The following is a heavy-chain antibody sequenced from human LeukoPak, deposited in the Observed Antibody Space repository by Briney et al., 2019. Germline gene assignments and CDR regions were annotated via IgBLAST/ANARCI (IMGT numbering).Heavy chain of an antibody. CDR1: GFTFSSYS. Sequence: GGSLRLSCAASGFTFSSYSMNWVRQAPGKGLEWVSYISSSSSTICYADSVKGRFTISRDNAKNSLYLQMNSLRDEDTAVYYCAREDYSSGWYDYWGQGTLVTVSS. V-gene: IGHV3-48*02. J-gene: IGHJ4*02. CDR2: ISSSSSTI. D-gene: IGHD6-19*01. CDR3: AREDYSSGWYDY.